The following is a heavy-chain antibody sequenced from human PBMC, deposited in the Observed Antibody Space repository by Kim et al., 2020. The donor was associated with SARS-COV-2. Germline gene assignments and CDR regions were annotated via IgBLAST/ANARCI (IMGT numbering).Heavy chain of an antibody. D-gene: IGHD3-22*01. J-gene: IGHJ4*02. Sequence: YADSVKGRFTISRDSSKNTLYLQLNSLRAEDTAIYYCAKTNYFDTSGYYWGQGTLVTVSS. CDR3: AKTNYFDTSGYY. V-gene: IGHV3-23*01.